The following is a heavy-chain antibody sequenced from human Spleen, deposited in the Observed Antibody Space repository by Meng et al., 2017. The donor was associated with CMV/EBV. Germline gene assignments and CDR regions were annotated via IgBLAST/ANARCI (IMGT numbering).Heavy chain of an antibody. Sequence: GESLKISCAASGFLVINNYMSWVRQAPGRGLEWVSLIYSDGRTHYADSVKGRFNISRDITKNTVYLQMNSLRVEDSALYYCARDSPPYEYGMDVWGRGPTVTVSS. D-gene: IGHD3-3*01. J-gene: IGHJ6*02. CDR1: GFLVINNY. CDR2: IYSDGRT. CDR3: ARDSPPYEYGMDV. V-gene: IGHV3-53*01.